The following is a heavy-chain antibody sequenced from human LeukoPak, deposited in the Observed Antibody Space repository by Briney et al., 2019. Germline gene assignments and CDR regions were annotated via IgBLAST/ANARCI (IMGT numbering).Heavy chain of an antibody. Sequence: GGSLRLSCAASGFTVSSNYMSWDRQAPGKGLEWVSVIYSGGSTYYADSVKGRFTISRDNSKNTLYLQMNSLRAEDTAVYYCARGDYYDSSRSRGDYFDYWGQGTLVTVSS. D-gene: IGHD3-22*01. V-gene: IGHV3-53*01. CDR1: GFTVSSNY. CDR2: IYSGGST. J-gene: IGHJ4*02. CDR3: ARGDYYDSSRSRGDYFDY.